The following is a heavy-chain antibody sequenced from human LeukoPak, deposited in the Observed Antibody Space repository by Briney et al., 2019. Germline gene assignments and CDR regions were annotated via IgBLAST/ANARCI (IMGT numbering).Heavy chain of an antibody. J-gene: IGHJ6*03. D-gene: IGHD3-10*01. CDR2: IYYSGST. CDR1: GGSISSSSYY. CDR3: ARVTTHATRGVGRYYYMDV. Sequence: PSETLSLTCTVSGGSISSSSYYWGWIRQPPGKGLEWIGSIYYSGSTYYNPSLKSRVTISVDTSKNQFSLKLSSVTAADTAVYYCARVTTHATRGVGRYYYMDVWGKGTTVTVSS. V-gene: IGHV4-39*07.